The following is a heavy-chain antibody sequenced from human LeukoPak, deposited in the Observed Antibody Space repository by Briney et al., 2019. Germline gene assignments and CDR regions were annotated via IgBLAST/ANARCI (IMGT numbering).Heavy chain of an antibody. V-gene: IGHV4-59*01. CDR2: IYDSGST. J-gene: IGHJ4*02. Sequence: SETLSLTCTVSGGSLSNYYWSWIRQPPGKGLEWIGHIYDSGSTTYNPSLKSRVTMSVDTTKNQFSLRLSSVTAADTAVYYCARGRIGGPKAPFDYWGQGTPVTVSS. CDR3: ARGRIGGPKAPFDY. CDR1: GGSLSNYY. D-gene: IGHD3-16*01.